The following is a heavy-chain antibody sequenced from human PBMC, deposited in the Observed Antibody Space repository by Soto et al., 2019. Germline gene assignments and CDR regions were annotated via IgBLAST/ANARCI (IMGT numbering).Heavy chain of an antibody. CDR2: INPNSGGT. V-gene: IGHV1-2*04. D-gene: IGHD6-19*01. Sequence: VASVKVSCKASGYTFTGYYMHWVRQAPGQGLEWTGWINPNSGGTNYAQKFQGWVTMTRDTSISTAYMELSRLRSDDTAVYYCATSRVSIAVAGETEYYFDYWGQGTLVTVSS. CDR3: ATSRVSIAVAGETEYYFDY. J-gene: IGHJ4*02. CDR1: GYTFTGYY.